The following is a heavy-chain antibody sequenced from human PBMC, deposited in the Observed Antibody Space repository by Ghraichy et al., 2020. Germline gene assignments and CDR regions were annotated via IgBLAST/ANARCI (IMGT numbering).Heavy chain of an antibody. CDR2: INHSGST. Sequence: SQTLSLTCAVYGGSFSGYYWSWIRQPPGKGLEWIGEINHSGSTNYNPSLKSRVTISVDTSKNQFSLKLSSVTAADTAVYYCARGPLYGGNSYYFDYWGQGTLVTVSS. V-gene: IGHV4-34*01. D-gene: IGHD4-23*01. J-gene: IGHJ4*02. CDR1: GGSFSGYY. CDR3: ARGPLYGGNSYYFDY.